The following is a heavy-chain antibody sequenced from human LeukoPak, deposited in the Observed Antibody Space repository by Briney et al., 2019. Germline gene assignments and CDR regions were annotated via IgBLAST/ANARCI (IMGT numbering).Heavy chain of an antibody. V-gene: IGHV3-13*01. Sequence: GGSLRLSCAASGFTFSNYDMHWVRHATGKGLEWVSGIGTAGDTYYSGSVKGRFTISRENAKSTLYLQVNSLRAGDTAVYYCARVKRGLGTAFDIWGQGTMVTVSS. CDR1: GFTFSNYD. J-gene: IGHJ3*02. CDR2: IGTAGDT. CDR3: ARVKRGLGTAFDI. D-gene: IGHD7-27*01.